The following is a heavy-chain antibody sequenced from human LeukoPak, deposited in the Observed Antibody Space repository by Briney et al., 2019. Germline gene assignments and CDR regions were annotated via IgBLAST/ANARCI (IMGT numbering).Heavy chain of an antibody. CDR2: ISSSSSYI. V-gene: IGHV3-21*01. CDR1: GFTFSSYS. D-gene: IGHD5-12*01. Sequence: PGGSLRLSCAASGFTFSSYSMNWVRQAPGKGLEWVSSISSSSSYIYYADSVKGRFTIYRENAKTSLYLQMNSLRAEDTAVYYCARDLTGHGSGYEGPSDYWGQGTLVTVSS. J-gene: IGHJ4*02. CDR3: ARDLTGHGSGYEGPSDY.